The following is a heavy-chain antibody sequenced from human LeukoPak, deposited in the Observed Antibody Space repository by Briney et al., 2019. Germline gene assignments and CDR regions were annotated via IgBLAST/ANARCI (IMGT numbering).Heavy chain of an antibody. CDR3: AREATPFYYFDY. CDR2: IYSGGST. Sequence: GSLRLSCAASGFTVSSNYMSWVRQAPGKGLEWVSVIYSGGSTYYADSVKGRFTISRDNSKNTLYLQMNSLRAEDTAVYYCAREATPFYYFDYWGQGTLVTVSS. D-gene: IGHD5-12*01. V-gene: IGHV3-53*01. CDR1: GFTVSSNY. J-gene: IGHJ4*02.